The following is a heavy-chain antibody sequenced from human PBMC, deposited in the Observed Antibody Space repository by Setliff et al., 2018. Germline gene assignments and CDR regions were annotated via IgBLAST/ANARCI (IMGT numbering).Heavy chain of an antibody. CDR3: AKDSNGEFADY. Sequence: PGGSLRLSCAASGFTFSTYAMSWVRQAPGKGLEWVSTISDTSGSTYYADAVKGRLTISRDNSKNTLYLQMNSLRADDTAVYYCAKDSNGEFADYWGQGTLVTVSS. D-gene: IGHD1-1*01. J-gene: IGHJ4*02. CDR1: GFTFSTYA. V-gene: IGHV3-23*01. CDR2: ISDTSGST.